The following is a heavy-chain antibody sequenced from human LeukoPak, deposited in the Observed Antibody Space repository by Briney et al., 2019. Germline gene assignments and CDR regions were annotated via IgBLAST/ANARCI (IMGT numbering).Heavy chain of an antibody. V-gene: IGHV1-46*01. J-gene: IGHJ4*02. Sequence: ASVTVSFTASVYTFTNYYMHWVRQAPGQGLEWMGIINPSGGDTSYAQKFQGRVTMTRDTSTSTVYMELSSLRSEDTAVYYCARAQRRAVDYWGQGTLVTVS. CDR1: VYTFTNYY. CDR3: ARAQRRAVDY. CDR2: INPSGGDT. D-gene: IGHD6-25*01.